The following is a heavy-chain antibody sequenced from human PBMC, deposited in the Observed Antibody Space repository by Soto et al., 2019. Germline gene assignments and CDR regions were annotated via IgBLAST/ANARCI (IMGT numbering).Heavy chain of an antibody. CDR3: ATSTIFVVINDS. V-gene: IGHV4-31*03. CDR1: AGSISSGGYY. CDR2: IYYSGSI. Sequence: PSETLSLTCTVSAGSISSGGYYWSWIRQHPGKGLEWIGYIYYSGSIYYNPSLKSRVTISVDKSKNQFSLKLSSVTAADTAVYYCATSTIFVVINDSWGQGTLVTVSS. J-gene: IGHJ4*02. D-gene: IGHD3-3*01.